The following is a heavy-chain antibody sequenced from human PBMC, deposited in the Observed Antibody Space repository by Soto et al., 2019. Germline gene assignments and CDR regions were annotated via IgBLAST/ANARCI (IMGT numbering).Heavy chain of an antibody. CDR2: ISGSGGST. Sequence: GGSLSLSCAASGFTFSSYAMSWVRQAPGKGLEWVSAISGSGGSTYYADSVKGRFTISRDNSKNTLYLQMNSLRAEDTAVYYCAKYLVAMIVDPSLDYWGQGTLVTVSS. J-gene: IGHJ4*02. V-gene: IGHV3-23*01. D-gene: IGHD3-22*01. CDR1: GFTFSSYA. CDR3: AKYLVAMIVDPSLDY.